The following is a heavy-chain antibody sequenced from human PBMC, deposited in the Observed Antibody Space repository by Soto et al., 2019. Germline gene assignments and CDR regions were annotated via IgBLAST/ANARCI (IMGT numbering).Heavy chain of an antibody. CDR3: ARARYDFWSGPLYGMDV. V-gene: IGHV4-31*03. CDR2: IYHSGDS. J-gene: IGHJ6*02. Sequence: PSETLSLTCTVSGGSISSDGYYWSWIRQHPGKGLEYIGYIYHSGDSYYTPSLGRRVTISVDTSENQFSLKLSSVTAADTAVYYCARARYDFWSGPLYGMDVWGQGTTVTVSS. CDR1: GGSISSDGYY. D-gene: IGHD3-3*01.